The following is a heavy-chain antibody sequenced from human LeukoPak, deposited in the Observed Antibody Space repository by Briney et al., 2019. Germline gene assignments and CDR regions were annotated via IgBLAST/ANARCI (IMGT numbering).Heavy chain of an antibody. CDR1: GYTFTSYG. CDR2: ISAYNGNT. J-gene: IGHJ3*02. Sequence: GASVNVTRTASGYTFTSYGISWVRQAPGPGLELMGWISAYNGNTNYAQKLQGRVTMTTDTSTSTAYMELRSLRSDDTAVYYCAREGPIAFDIWGQGTMVTVSS. V-gene: IGHV1-18*01. CDR3: AREGPIAFDI.